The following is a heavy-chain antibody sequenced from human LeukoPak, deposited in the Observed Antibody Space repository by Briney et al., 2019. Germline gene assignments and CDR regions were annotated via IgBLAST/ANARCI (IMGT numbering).Heavy chain of an antibody. V-gene: IGHV3-48*03. Sequence: GGSLRLSCAASGFTFSSYEMNWVRQAPGKGLEWVSYISSSGSTIYYADSVKGRFTISRGNAKNSLYLQMNSLRAEDTAVYYCARVFLSGSYTFDYWGQGTLVTVSS. CDR1: GFTFSSYE. CDR2: ISSSGSTI. D-gene: IGHD1-26*01. CDR3: ARVFLSGSYTFDY. J-gene: IGHJ4*02.